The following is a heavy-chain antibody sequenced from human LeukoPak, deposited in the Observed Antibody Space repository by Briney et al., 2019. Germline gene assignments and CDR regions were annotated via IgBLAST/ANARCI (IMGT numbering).Heavy chain of an antibody. J-gene: IGHJ4*02. D-gene: IGHD5-12*01. CDR2: ISSSGSTI. V-gene: IGHV3-11*01. Sequence: GGSLRLSCAASGFTFSDYYMSWIRQAPGKGLEWVSYISSSGSTIYYADSVKGRFTISRDNAKNSLYLQMNSLRAEDTAVYYCARRAHSGYDFAYFFDCWGQGILVTVSS. CDR1: GFTFSDYY. CDR3: ARRAHSGYDFAYFFDC.